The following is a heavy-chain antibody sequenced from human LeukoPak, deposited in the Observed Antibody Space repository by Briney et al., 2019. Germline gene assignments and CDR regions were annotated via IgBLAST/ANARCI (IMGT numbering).Heavy chain of an antibody. Sequence: ASVKVSCKASGGTFSSYAISWVRQAPGQGLEWMGGIIPIFGTANYAQKFQGRVTITADESTSTAYMELSSLRSEDTAVYYCARGMQLLYYYYGMDVWGQGTTVTASS. V-gene: IGHV1-69*13. D-gene: IGHD2-2*01. CDR3: ARGMQLLYYYYGMDV. CDR2: IIPIFGTA. J-gene: IGHJ6*02. CDR1: GGTFSSYA.